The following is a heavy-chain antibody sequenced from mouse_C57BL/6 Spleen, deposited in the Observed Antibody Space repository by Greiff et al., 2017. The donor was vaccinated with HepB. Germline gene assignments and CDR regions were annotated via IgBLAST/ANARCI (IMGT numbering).Heavy chain of an antibody. CDR1: GFTFSDYY. CDR3: ASHYDYDDYYAMDY. Sequence: EVKLVESGGGLVQPGGSLKLSCAASGFTFSDYYMYWVRQTPEKRLEWVAYISNGGGSTYYPDTVKGRFTISRDNAKNTLYLQMSRLKSEDTAMYYCASHYDYDDYYAMDYWGQGTSVTVSS. CDR2: ISNGGGST. D-gene: IGHD2-4*01. V-gene: IGHV5-12*01. J-gene: IGHJ4*01.